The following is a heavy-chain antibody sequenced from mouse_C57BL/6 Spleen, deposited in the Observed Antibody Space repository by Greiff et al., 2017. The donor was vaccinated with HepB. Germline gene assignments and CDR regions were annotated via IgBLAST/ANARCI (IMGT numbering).Heavy chain of an antibody. Sequence: QVQLQQPGAELVRPGSSVKLSCKASGYTFTSYWMDWVKQRPGQGLEWIGNIYPSDSETHYNQKFKDKATLTVDKSSNTAYMQLSSLTSEDSAFYCCGRWEGNYGDDWGQGTTLTVSS. J-gene: IGHJ2*01. V-gene: IGHV1-61*01. CDR2: IYPSDSET. CDR1: GYTFTSYW. CDR3: GRWEGNYGDD. D-gene: IGHD2-1*01.